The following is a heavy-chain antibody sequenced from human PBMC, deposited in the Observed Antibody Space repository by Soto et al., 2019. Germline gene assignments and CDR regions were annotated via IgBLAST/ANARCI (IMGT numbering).Heavy chain of an antibody. D-gene: IGHD3-3*01. V-gene: IGHV4-34*01. Sequence: SETRSLTCAGYGGSFSGYYWSWFRQPPGKGLEWIGEINHSGSTNYNPSLKSRVTISVDTSKNQFSLKLSSVTAADTAVYYCARGSDFWIGYWRYYHHDYVAFCAKGTSVIGSS. CDR2: INHSGST. CDR1: GGSFSGYY. J-gene: IGHJ6*03. CDR3: ARGSDFWIGYWRYYHHDYVAF.